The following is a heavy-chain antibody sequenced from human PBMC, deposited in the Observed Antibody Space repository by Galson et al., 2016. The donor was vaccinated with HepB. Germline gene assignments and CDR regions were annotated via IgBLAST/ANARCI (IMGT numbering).Heavy chain of an antibody. V-gene: IGHV3-21*01. CDR2: ISSSSNYI. CDR1: GFTISSYI. CDR3: ARLIYRLPGTYGLDV. D-gene: IGHD1/OR15-1a*01. Sequence: SLRLSCAAFGFTISSYIMDWVRQAPGKGLEWVSSISSSSNYIYYTDSVKGRFTISRDNAKNSLYLQMNSLRAEDTAVYYCARLIYRLPGTYGLDVWGRGTLVSVSS. J-gene: IGHJ2*01.